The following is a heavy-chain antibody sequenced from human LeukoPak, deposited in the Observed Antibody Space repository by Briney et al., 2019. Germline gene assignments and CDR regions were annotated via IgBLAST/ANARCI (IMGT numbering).Heavy chain of an antibody. V-gene: IGHV3-21*01. CDR3: ARAEYSDC. J-gene: IGHJ4*02. Sequence: GGSLRLSCAASGFTFSSYSMNWVRQAPGKGLEWVSCISGSSSYMYYADSVKGRFTISRDNAKNSLYLQMNSLRAEDTAVYYCARAEYSDCWGQGTLVTVSS. CDR2: ISGSSSYM. D-gene: IGHD2/OR15-2a*01. CDR1: GFTFSSYS.